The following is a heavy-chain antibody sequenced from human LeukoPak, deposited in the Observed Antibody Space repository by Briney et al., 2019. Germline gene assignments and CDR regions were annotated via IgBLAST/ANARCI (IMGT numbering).Heavy chain of an antibody. J-gene: IGHJ6*03. D-gene: IGHD6-13*01. Sequence: ASVKVSCKASGYTFTGYYMHWVRQAPGQGLEWMGWINPNSGGTNYAQKFQGRVTMTRDTSISTAYMELSRLRSDDTAVYYCARAMTDSSSWYSPYYYYMDVWGKGTTVTVSS. CDR2: INPNSGGT. CDR1: GYTFTGYY. V-gene: IGHV1-2*02. CDR3: ARAMTDSSSWYSPYYYYMDV.